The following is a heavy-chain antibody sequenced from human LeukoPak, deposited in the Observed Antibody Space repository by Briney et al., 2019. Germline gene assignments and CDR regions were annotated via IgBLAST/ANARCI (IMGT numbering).Heavy chain of an antibody. CDR3: AKASQWLAFDN. CDR2: IYNGDNT. J-gene: IGHJ4*02. V-gene: IGHV3-66*01. CDR1: RFTVSRNH. D-gene: IGHD6-19*01. Sequence: GGSLRLSCAASRFTVSRNHMSWVRPAPGQGLEWVSVIYNGDNTNYGDSVKGRFTISRDNSKNTLYLQMNSLRGEDTAVYFFAKASQWLAFDNWGQGALVTVSS.